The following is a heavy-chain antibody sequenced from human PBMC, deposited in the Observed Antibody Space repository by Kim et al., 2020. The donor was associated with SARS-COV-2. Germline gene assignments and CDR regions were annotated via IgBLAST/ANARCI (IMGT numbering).Heavy chain of an antibody. J-gene: IGHJ6*03. CDR1: GCSFSGYY. Sequence: SETLSLTCAVSGCSFSGYYWSWIRQPPGKGLEWIGEINHSGSTNYNPSLKSRVTISVDTSKNQFSLKLSSVSAADTAVYYCARDTRRWLVRGAYYYYLDV. D-gene: IGHD6-19*01. V-gene: IGHV4-34*01. CDR2: INHSGST. CDR3: ARDTRRWLVRGAYYYYLDV.